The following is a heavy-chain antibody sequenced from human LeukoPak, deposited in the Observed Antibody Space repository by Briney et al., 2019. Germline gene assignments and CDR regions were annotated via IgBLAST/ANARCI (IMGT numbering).Heavy chain of an antibody. CDR3: ARGYSGSRVWFDP. CDR1: GGSISNYY. CDR2: LYTSGTT. V-gene: IGHV4-4*07. Sequence: SETLSLTCTVSGGSISNYYWSWIRQPAGKGLEWIGRLYTSGTTNYNPSLKSRVTMSLDTSKNQFSLNLTSVTAADTAVYYCARGYSGSRVWFDPWGQGTLVTVSS. D-gene: IGHD1-26*01. J-gene: IGHJ5*02.